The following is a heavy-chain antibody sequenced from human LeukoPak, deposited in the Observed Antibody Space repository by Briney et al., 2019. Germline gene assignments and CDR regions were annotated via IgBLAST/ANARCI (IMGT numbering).Heavy chain of an antibody. J-gene: IGHJ6*03. CDR2: ISAYNGNT. Sequence: ASVKVSCKASGYTFTSYGISWVRQAPGQGLEWMGWISAYNGNTNYAQKLQGRVTMTTDTSTSTAYMELRSLRSDDTAVYYCARSGYGGNSGFYYYYMDVWGKGTTVTVSS. CDR1: GYTFTSYG. D-gene: IGHD4-23*01. CDR3: ARSGYGGNSGFYYYYMDV. V-gene: IGHV1-18*01.